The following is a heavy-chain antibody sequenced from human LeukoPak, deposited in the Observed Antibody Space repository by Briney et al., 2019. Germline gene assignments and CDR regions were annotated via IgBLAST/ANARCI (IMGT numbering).Heavy chain of an antibody. V-gene: IGHV4-4*02. CDR3: ARVTGYDWESSYDY. CDR2: IYYSGST. J-gene: IGHJ4*02. Sequence: PSGTLSLTCAVSGGSISSSNWWSWVRQPPGKGLEWIGYIYYSGSTNYNPSLKSRVTISVDTSKNQFSLKVSSVTAADTAVYYCARVTGYDWESSYDYWGQGTLVTVSS. CDR1: GGSISSSNW. D-gene: IGHD5-12*01.